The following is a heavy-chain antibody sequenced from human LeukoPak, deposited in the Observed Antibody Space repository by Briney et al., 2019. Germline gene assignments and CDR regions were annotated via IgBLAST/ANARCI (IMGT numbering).Heavy chain of an antibody. CDR1: GYTFTNFD. D-gene: IGHD3-22*01. V-gene: IGHV1-8*01. CDR2: MNPNSGNT. CDR3: ARGLPPTYYYDSSAYPGFDY. J-gene: IGHJ4*02. Sequence: ASVKVSCKASGYTFTNFDINWVRQATGQGLEWMGWMNPNSGNTGYAQKFQGRVTMTRNTSISTAYMELSSLRSEDTAVYYCARGLPPTYYYDSSAYPGFDYWGQGTLVTVSS.